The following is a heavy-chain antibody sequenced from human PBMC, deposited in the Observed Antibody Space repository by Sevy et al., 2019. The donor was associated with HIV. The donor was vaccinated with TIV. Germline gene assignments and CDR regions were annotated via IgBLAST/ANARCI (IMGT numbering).Heavy chain of an antibody. CDR2: KKVDGSEK. D-gene: IGHD2-2*01. J-gene: IGHJ6*02. Sequence: GGSLRLSCAVSGFTFRSYWMSWVRQAPGKGLEWVARKKVDGSEKYHVDSVKGRFTISRDNAKNSLFLQMNSLRVEDTAVYYCARDCSSTSCLWGLDVWGQGTAVTVSS. CDR1: GFTFRSYW. V-gene: IGHV3-7*03. CDR3: ARDCSSTSCLWGLDV.